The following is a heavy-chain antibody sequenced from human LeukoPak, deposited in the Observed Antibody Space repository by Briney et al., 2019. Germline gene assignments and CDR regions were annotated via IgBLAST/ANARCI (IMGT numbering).Heavy chain of an antibody. CDR2: INHSGST. Sequence: SETLSLTCAVYGGSFSGYYWSWIRQPPGKGLEWIGEINHSGSTNYNPSLKSRVTISVDTSKNQFSLKLSSVTAADTVVYYCATRTLTYWYFDLWGRGTLVTVSS. J-gene: IGHJ2*01. CDR3: ATRTLTYWYFDL. D-gene: IGHD1-14*01. CDR1: GGSFSGYY. V-gene: IGHV4-34*01.